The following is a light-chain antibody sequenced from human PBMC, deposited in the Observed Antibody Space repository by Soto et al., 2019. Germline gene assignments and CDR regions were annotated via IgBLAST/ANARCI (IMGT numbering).Light chain of an antibody. CDR3: QQVKTYPRT. CDR2: AAS. J-gene: IGKJ4*01. CDR1: QGISSY. V-gene: IGKV1-9*01. Sequence: IQLTQSPSSLSASVGDRVTITCRASQGISSYLAWYQQKPGKAPKLLIYAASTLQSGVPSRFSGSKSGTQFTLTIDSLQPEDFATYYCQQVKTYPRTFGGGTKVDIK.